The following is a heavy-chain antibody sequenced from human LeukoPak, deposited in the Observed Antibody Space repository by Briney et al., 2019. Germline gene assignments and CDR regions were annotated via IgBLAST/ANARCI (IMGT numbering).Heavy chain of an antibody. CDR1: GFTFSSYA. CDR3: ARDLDRYGDYVGY. V-gene: IGHV3-23*01. Sequence: GGSLRLPCAASGFTFSSYAMSWVRQAPGKGLEWVSAISGSGGSTFYADSVKGRFTISRDNSKNTLYLQMNSLRAEDTAVYYCARDLDRYGDYVGYWGQGTLVTVSS. D-gene: IGHD4-17*01. J-gene: IGHJ4*02. CDR2: ISGSGGST.